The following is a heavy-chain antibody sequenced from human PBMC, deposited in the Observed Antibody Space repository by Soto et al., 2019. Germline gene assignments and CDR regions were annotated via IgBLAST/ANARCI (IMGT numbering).Heavy chain of an antibody. D-gene: IGHD3-10*01. V-gene: IGHV1-69*04. CDR2: IIPFHGVT. J-gene: IGHJ4*02. CDR3: TRDWEITVSTWSFGGG. Sequence: SVKVSCKASGGTFSSYTISWVRQAPGQGLEWMGRIIPFHGVTNYAQKFQARVTITADKSTSTAYMELSGLRFEDTAMYYCTRDWEITVSTWSFGGGWGRGTRVTVSS. CDR1: GGTFSSYT.